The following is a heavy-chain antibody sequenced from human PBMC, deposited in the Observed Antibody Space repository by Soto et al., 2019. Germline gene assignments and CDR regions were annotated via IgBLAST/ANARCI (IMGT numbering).Heavy chain of an antibody. D-gene: IGHD5-18*01. V-gene: IGHV4-31*03. CDR1: GGSINSGGYY. J-gene: IGHJ4*02. CDR3: ARGWSMVTTFDY. Sequence: SETLSLTCTVSGGSINSGGYYWSWIRQHPGKGLEWIGYIYYSGSTYYNPSLKSRVTISVDTSKNQFSLKLSSVTAADTAVYYCARGWSMVTTFDYWGQGTLVTVSS. CDR2: IYYSGST.